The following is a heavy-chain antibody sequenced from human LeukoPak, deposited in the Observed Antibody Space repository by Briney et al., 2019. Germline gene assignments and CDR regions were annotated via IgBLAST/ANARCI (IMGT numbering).Heavy chain of an antibody. V-gene: IGHV4-39*01. J-gene: IGHJ4*02. Sequence: SETLSLTCTVSGGSISSSSYYWGWIRQPPGKGLEWIGSIYYSGSTYYNPSLKSRVTISVDTSKNQFSLKLSSVTAADTAVYYCARLSDSGYFELSSGYYSLDYWGQGTLVTVSS. D-gene: IGHD3-22*01. CDR1: GGSISSSSYY. CDR2: IYYSGST. CDR3: ARLSDSGYFELSSGYYSLDY.